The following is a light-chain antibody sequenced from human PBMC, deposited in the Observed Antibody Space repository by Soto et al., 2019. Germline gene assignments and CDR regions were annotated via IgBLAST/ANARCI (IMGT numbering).Light chain of an antibody. V-gene: IGKV1-5*03. CDR2: KAS. Sequence: DIQMTQSPSTLSGSVGDRVTITCRASQTISSWLAWYQQKPGKAPKLLIYKASTLKSGVPSRFSGSGSGTDLTLTISSLQPEDFATYSCQQTYTTPETFGQGTKVDI. J-gene: IGKJ1*01. CDR1: QTISSW. CDR3: QQTYTTPET.